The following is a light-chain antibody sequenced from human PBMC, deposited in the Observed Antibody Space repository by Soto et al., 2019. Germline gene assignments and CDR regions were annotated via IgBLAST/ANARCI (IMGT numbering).Light chain of an antibody. CDR2: TVS. J-gene: IGKJ1*01. CDR3: QQCGSSPWT. V-gene: IGKV3-20*01. CDR1: RTISSTF. Sequence: EIVLTQSPGTLSLSPGDTATLSCRASRTISSTFLAWYQQKPGQAPRLLIYTVSTRATGIPDRFSGSGSGPNFTLTISRMEPDDFGVYYCQQCGSSPWTFGQGIKVEIK.